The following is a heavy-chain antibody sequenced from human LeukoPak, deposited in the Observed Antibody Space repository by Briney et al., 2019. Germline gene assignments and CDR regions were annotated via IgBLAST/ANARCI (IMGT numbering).Heavy chain of an antibody. Sequence: PGGSLRLSCAASGFTFNNYALSWVRQAPGKGLEWVSAIHKTGDYTYYTDSVKGRFTISRDNSKNMLYLEMNSLRAEDTAVYYCARGVYYDFWSGYYLGGLDIWGQGTMVTVSS. D-gene: IGHD3-3*01. J-gene: IGHJ3*02. CDR2: IHKTGDYT. V-gene: IGHV3-23*01. CDR3: ARGVYYDFWSGYYLGGLDI. CDR1: GFTFNNYA.